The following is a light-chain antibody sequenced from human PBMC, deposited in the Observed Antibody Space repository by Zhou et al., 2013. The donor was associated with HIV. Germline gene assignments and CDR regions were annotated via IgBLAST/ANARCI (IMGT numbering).Light chain of an antibody. V-gene: IGKV3-15*01. CDR2: GAS. J-gene: IGKJ2*01. CDR3: QQYAHLPYT. CDR1: QRVRSN. Sequence: EIVMTQSPATLSVSPGERVTLSCRASQRVRSNLAWYQQKPGQAPRLLIYGASTRATGVPARFSGSGSGTEFTLTISSLQSEDTATYYCQQYAHLPYTFGQGTKLQIK.